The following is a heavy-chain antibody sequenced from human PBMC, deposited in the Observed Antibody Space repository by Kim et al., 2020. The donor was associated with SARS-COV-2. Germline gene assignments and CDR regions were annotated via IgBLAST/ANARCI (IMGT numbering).Heavy chain of an antibody. Sequence: GGSLRLSCAASGFTFSSYSMNWVRQAPGKGLEWVSSISSSSSYIYYADSVKGRFTISRDNAKNSLYLQMNSLRAEDTAVYYCARDTHCSSTSCYYYYYGMDVWGQGTTVTVSS. J-gene: IGHJ6*02. CDR3: ARDTHCSSTSCYYYYYGMDV. CDR2: ISSSSSYI. D-gene: IGHD2-2*01. V-gene: IGHV3-21*01. CDR1: GFTFSSYS.